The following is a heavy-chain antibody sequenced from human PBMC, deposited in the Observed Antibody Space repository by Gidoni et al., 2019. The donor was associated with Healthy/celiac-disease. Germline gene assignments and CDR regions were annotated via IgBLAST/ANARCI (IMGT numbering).Heavy chain of an antibody. D-gene: IGHD3-10*02. CDR2: IIPIFGTA. J-gene: IGHJ2*01. CDR3: ARRMFGEFHPNWYFDL. CDR1: GGTFSSHA. V-gene: IGHV1-69*01. Sequence: QVQPVQSGAEVTKPGSSVQVSCKASGGTFSSHAISCVRQAPGQGLEWMGGIIPIFGTANYAQKFQGRVTITADESTSTAYMELSSLRSEDTAVYYCARRMFGEFHPNWYFDLWGRGTLVTVSS.